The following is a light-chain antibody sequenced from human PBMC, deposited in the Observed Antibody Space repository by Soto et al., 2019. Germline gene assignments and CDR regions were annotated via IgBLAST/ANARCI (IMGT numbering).Light chain of an antibody. J-gene: IGKJ1*01. V-gene: IGKV3-11*01. CDR2: DAY. Sequence: EIVLTQSPATLSLSPGERATLSCRASQSVRSNLAWYQQKPGQAPRLLIYDAYNKDTGIPGRFSGSGSGTDFTLTISNLEPEDFAVYYCQQRSNWPWTFGQGAKVEIK. CDR1: QSVRSN. CDR3: QQRSNWPWT.